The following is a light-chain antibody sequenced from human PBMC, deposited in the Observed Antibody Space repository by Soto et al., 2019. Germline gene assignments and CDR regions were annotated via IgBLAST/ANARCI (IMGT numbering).Light chain of an antibody. CDR3: QHYNT. CDR2: KAS. V-gene: IGKV1-5*03. CDR1: QSISSW. Sequence: DIQMTQSPSTLSASVGDRVTITCRASQSISSWLAWYQQKPGKAPKLLIYKASSLEGGVPSRFSGSGSGTEFTLTISRLQSDDFATYYCQHYNTFGPGTKLDIK. J-gene: IGKJ3*01.